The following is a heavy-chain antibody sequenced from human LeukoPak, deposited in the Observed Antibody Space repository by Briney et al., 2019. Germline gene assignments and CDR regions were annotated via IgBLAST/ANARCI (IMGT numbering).Heavy chain of an antibody. CDR1: GFTFSNNW. D-gene: IGHD3-3*01. CDR2: IKEDGSDK. Sequence: PGGSLRLSCAASGFTFSNNWMSWVRQAPGRGLEWVANIKEDGSDKQYVDSVRGRFTISRDNAKNSVSLQMDGLRAEDTAVYHCVRESDVWSGPGIGRPLDVWGKGTTVTVSS. J-gene: IGHJ6*04. V-gene: IGHV3-7*01. CDR3: VRESDVWSGPGIGRPLDV.